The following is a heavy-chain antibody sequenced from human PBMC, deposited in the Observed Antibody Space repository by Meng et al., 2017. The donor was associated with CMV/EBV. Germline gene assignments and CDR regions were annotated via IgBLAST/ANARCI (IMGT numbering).Heavy chain of an antibody. D-gene: IGHD6-13*01. CDR2: INSGGSST. CDR1: GFTFSNYW. CDR3: ASIAAPGSESDF. Sequence: GGSLRLSCAASGFTFSNYWMHWVRQAPGKGLVWVSRINSGGSSTTYADSVKGRFTISRDNAKNTLYLQMNSLRAEDTAVYYCASIAAPGSESDFWGQGTLVTVSS. V-gene: IGHV3-74*01. J-gene: IGHJ4*02.